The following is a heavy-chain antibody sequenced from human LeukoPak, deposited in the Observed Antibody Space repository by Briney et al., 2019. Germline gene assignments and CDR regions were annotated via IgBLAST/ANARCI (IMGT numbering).Heavy chain of an antibody. CDR1: GGSISSYY. CDR3: AIDRYYYDSSGYYGSLDP. CDR2: IYTSGST. D-gene: IGHD3-22*01. V-gene: IGHV4-4*07. J-gene: IGHJ5*02. Sequence: KTSETLSLTCTVSGGSISSYYWSWIRQPAGRGLEWIGRIYTSGSTNYNPSLKSRVTISVDTSKNQFSLKLSSVTAADTAVYYCAIDRYYYDSSGYYGSLDPWGQGALVTVSS.